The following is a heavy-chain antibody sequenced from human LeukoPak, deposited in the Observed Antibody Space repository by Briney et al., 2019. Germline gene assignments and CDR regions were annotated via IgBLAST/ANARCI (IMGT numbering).Heavy chain of an antibody. CDR2: IYYSGST. D-gene: IGHD3-3*01. CDR3: ARGKIFGVVTEYAPYYYVDV. CDR1: GGSISSGGYY. V-gene: IGHV4-31*03. J-gene: IGHJ6*03. Sequence: SETLSLTCTVSGGSISSGGYYWSWIRQHPGKGLEWIGYIYYSGSTYYNPSLKSRVTISVDTSKNQFSLKLSSVTAADTAVYYCARGKIFGVVTEYAPYYYVDVWGKGTTVTVSS.